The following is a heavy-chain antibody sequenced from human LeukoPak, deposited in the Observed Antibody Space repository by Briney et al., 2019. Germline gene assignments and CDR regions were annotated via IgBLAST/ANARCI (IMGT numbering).Heavy chain of an antibody. CDR1: GGSISSSSYY. Sequence: SETLSLTCTVSGGSISSSSYYWGWIRQPPGKGLEWIGSIYYSGSTYYNPSLKSRVTISVDTSKNQFSLKLSSVTAADTAVYYCARRHSGYENLDYWGQGTLVTVSS. CDR3: ARRHSGYENLDY. CDR2: IYYSGST. V-gene: IGHV4-39*01. D-gene: IGHD5-12*01. J-gene: IGHJ4*02.